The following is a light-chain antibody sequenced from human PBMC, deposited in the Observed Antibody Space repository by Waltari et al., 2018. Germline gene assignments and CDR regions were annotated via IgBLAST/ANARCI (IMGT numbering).Light chain of an antibody. CDR1: QSVLYRSNNDNF. CDR3: QQYYRSRT. V-gene: IGKV4-1*01. CDR2: WAS. J-gene: IGKJ1*01. Sequence: QSVLYRSNNDNFLAWYQQKPGQPPKLLIRWASTREAGVPDRFSGSGSGTDFTLTISSLQAEDVAVYYCQQYYRSRTFGQGTRVEIK.